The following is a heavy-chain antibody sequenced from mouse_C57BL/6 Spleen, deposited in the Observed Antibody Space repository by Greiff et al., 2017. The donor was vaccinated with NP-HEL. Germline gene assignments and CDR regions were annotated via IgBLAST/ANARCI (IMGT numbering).Heavy chain of an antibody. D-gene: IGHD1-1*01. J-gene: IGHJ2*01. Sequence: QLPPSLPSLFPPLSSVPLSFQSSVYPFTHSYLHLFLPIPFPFLYCIGVLIPIIVGTSYNQKFKGKATLTVEKSSSTAYMELRSLTSEDSAVYYCARGDYYYGSSSNFDYWGQGTTLTVSS. CDR1: VYPFTHSY. CDR2: LIPIIVGT. CDR3: ARGDYYYGSSSNFDY. V-gene: IGHV1-26*01.